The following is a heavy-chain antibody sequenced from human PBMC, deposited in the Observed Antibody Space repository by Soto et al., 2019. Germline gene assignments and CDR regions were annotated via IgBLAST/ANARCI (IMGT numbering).Heavy chain of an antibody. D-gene: IGHD1-26*01. CDR2: ISGSGGST. J-gene: IGHJ4*02. CDR3: AKDRGSYGHEPVSFDY. V-gene: IGHV3-23*01. CDR1: GFTFSSYA. Sequence: GGSLRLSCAASGFTFSSYAMSWVRQAPGKGLEWVSAISGSGGSTYYADSVKGRFTISRDNSKNTLYLQMNSLRAEDTAVYYCAKDRGSYGHEPVSFDYWGQGTLVTVSS.